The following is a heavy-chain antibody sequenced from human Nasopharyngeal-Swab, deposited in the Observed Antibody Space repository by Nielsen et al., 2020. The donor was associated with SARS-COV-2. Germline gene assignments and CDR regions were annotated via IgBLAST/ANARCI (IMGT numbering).Heavy chain of an antibody. CDR1: GFTFSSYG. Sequence: GSLKISCAASGFTFSSYGMHWVRQAPGKGLEWVAVISYDGSNKYYADSVKGRFTISRDNSKNTLYLQMNSLRAEDTAVYYCAKQTSGRGYYYYYGMDVWGQGTTVTVSS. J-gene: IGHJ6*02. CDR3: AKQTSGRGYYYYYGMDV. V-gene: IGHV3-30*18. D-gene: IGHD1-1*01. CDR2: ISYDGSNK.